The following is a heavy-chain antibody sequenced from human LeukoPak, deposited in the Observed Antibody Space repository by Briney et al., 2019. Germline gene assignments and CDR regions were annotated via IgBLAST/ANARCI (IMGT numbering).Heavy chain of an antibody. CDR3: AGEGLTYCGGDCYRRHWFDP. D-gene: IGHD2-21*02. CDR2: TYYRSKWYH. J-gene: IGHJ5*02. Sequence: SQTLSLTCAISGDSVSSKSAAWNWIRQSPSRGLEWLGRTYYRSKWYHEYAVSVKSRITINPDTSKNQFSLKLSSVTAADTAVYYCAGEGLTYCGGDCYRRHWFDPWGQGTLVTVSS. CDR1: GDSVSSKSAA. V-gene: IGHV6-1*01.